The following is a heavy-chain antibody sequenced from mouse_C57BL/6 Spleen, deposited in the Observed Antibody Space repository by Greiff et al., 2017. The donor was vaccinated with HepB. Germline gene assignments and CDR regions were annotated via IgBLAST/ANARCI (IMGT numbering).Heavy chain of an antibody. Sequence: QVQLQQPGAELVKPGASVKLSCKASGYTFTSYWMQWVKQRPGQGLEWIGEIAPSDSYTNYNQKFKGKATLTVDTSSSTAYMQLSSLTSEDSAVYYCARRYYGPYAMDYWGQGTSITVSS. V-gene: IGHV1-50*01. CDR1: GYTFTSYW. J-gene: IGHJ4*01. CDR3: ARRYYGPYAMDY. D-gene: IGHD1-2*01. CDR2: IAPSDSYT.